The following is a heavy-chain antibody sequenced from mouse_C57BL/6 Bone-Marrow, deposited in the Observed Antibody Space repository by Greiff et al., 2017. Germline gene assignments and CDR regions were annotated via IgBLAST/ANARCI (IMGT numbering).Heavy chain of an antibody. J-gene: IGHJ2*01. CDR2: INPSSGYT. Sequence: VKLMESGAELAKPGASVKLSCKASGYTFTSYWMHWVKQRPGQGLEWIGYINPSSGYTKYNQKFKDKATLTADKSSSTAYMQLSSLTYEDSAVYYGASYYSIRRCYFDYWGQGTTLTVSS. CDR3: ASYYSIRRCYFDY. CDR1: GYTFTSYW. V-gene: IGHV1-7*01. D-gene: IGHD2-12*01.